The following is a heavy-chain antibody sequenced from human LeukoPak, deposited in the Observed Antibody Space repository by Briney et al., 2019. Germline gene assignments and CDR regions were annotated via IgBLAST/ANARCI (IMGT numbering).Heavy chain of an antibody. V-gene: IGHV4-59*01. J-gene: IGHJ4*02. Sequence: SETLSLTCTVSGGSISIYYWSWIRQPPGKGLEWIGYIYYSGSTNYNPSLKSRVTISVDTSKNQFSLKLSSVTAADTAVYYCAREEQQLGSFDYWGQGTLVTVSS. D-gene: IGHD6-13*01. CDR2: IYYSGST. CDR1: GGSISIYY. CDR3: AREEQQLGSFDY.